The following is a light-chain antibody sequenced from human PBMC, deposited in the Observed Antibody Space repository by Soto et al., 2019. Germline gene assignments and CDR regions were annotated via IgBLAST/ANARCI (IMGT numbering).Light chain of an antibody. CDR3: TSYTTSSTLV. J-gene: IGLJ2*01. CDR2: DVS. CDR1: SSDVGHYNY. V-gene: IGLV2-14*03. Sequence: QSALTQPASVSGSPGESITMSCTGTSSDVGHYNYVSWYQQNPGKAPKLMIYDVSQRPSGVSDRFSGSKSGNTASLTISGLQAEDEADYYCTSYTTSSTLVFGGGTKLTVL.